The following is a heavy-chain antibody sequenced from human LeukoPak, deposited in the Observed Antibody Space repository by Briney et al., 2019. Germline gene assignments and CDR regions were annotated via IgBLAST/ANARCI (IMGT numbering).Heavy chain of an antibody. V-gene: IGHV3-73*01. CDR1: GFTFSGSA. Sequence: GGSLRLSCAASGFTFSGSALRWVRQASGKGLEWVGRIRSKANSYATAYAASVKGSFTIFRDDSKNTAYLQMNSMKTEDTAVYYCTKQQSSNTSCYGNFDYRGQGTLVTVSS. CDR3: TKQQSSNTSCYGNFDY. CDR2: IRSKANSYAT. D-gene: IGHD2-2*01. J-gene: IGHJ4*02.